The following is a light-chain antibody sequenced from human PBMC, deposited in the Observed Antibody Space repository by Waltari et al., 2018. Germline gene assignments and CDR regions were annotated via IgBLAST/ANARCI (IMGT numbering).Light chain of an antibody. V-gene: IGKV1-39*01. J-gene: IGKJ2*01. CDR1: QCIIHY. Sequence: DVDMTQSPSSLSASIGDRITITCRASQCIIHYLNWYQQKQGTAPRLLITGASSLRGGVPSRFSGSESGTDFSLTISSLQPEDFATYYCQQTISSPYTFGQGTKLDI. CDR2: GAS. CDR3: QQTISSPYT.